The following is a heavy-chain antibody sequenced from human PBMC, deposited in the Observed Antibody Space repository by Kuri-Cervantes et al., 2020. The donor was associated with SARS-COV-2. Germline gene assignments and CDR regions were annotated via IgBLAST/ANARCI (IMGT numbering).Heavy chain of an antibody. Sequence: GGSLRLSCAASGFTFSSYAMHWVRQAPGKGLEWVAVISYDGSNKYYADSVKGRFTISRDNSKNTLYLQMNSLRAEDTAVYYCARVEVTILSVDYWGQGTLVTVSS. J-gene: IGHJ4*02. V-gene: IGHV3-30-3*01. CDR3: ARVEVTILSVDY. CDR2: ISYDGSNK. CDR1: GFTFSSYA. D-gene: IGHD3-3*01.